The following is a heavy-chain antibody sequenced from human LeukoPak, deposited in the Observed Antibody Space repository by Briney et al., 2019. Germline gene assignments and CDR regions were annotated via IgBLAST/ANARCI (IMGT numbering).Heavy chain of an antibody. J-gene: IGHJ4*02. Sequence: ASAKVSCKASGDTFSSHYVHWVRQAPGQGPEWMGVIDPFGRETHYAQRLQGRVTMTRDTSASRVDMELSGLRSEDTAVYYCTGGSGSYSFDYWGQGTLVTVSS. D-gene: IGHD3-10*01. CDR2: IDPFGRET. V-gene: IGHV1-46*04. CDR3: TGGSGSYSFDY. CDR1: GDTFSSHY.